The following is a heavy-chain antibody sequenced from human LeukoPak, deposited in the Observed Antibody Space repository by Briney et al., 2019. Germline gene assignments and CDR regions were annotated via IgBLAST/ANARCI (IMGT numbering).Heavy chain of an antibody. Sequence: PSETLSLTCTVSGGSVSSGSYYWSWIRQPPGKGLEWIGYIYYSGSTNYNPSLKSRVTISVDTSKNQFSLKLNSVTAAGTAVYYWARARTAVAYYYGMDVWGQGTTVTVSS. CDR1: GGSVSSGSYY. D-gene: IGHD2-21*02. V-gene: IGHV4-61*01. CDR3: ARARTAVAYYYGMDV. J-gene: IGHJ6*02. CDR2: IYYSGST.